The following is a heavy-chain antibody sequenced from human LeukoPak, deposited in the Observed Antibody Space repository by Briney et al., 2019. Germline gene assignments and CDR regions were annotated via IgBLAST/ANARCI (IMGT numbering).Heavy chain of an antibody. V-gene: IGHV1-18*01. D-gene: IGHD3-22*01. Sequence: ASVKVSCKASGYTFTSYGISWVRQAPGQGLGWMGWISAYNGNTNYAQKLQGRVTMTTDTSTSTAYMELRSLRSDDTAVYYCARGGKYYDSSGYYYDYWGQGTMVTVSS. CDR2: ISAYNGNT. J-gene: IGHJ4*03. CDR3: ARGGKYYDSSGYYYDY. CDR1: GYTFTSYG.